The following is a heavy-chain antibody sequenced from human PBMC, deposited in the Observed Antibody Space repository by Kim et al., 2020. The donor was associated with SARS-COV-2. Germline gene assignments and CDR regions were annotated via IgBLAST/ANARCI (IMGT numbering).Heavy chain of an antibody. CDR3: AKDKKAGWELRGYFDL. D-gene: IGHD1-26*01. V-gene: IGHV3-23*01. Sequence: SVKGRFTISRDNSKNTLYLQMNSLRAEDTAVYYCAKDKKAGWELRGYFDLWGRGTLVTVSS. J-gene: IGHJ2*01.